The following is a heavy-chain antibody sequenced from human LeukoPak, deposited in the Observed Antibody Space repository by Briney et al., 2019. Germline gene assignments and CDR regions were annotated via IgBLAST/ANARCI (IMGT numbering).Heavy chain of an antibody. D-gene: IGHD3-9*01. Sequence: GGSLRLSCAASGFTLSSYGMHWVRQAPGKGLEWVAVISYDGSNKYYADSVKGRFTISRDNSKNTLYLQVNSLRAEDTAVYYCAKTRLRYFDWLFDYWGQGTLVTVSS. V-gene: IGHV3-30*18. CDR1: GFTLSSYG. CDR2: ISYDGSNK. CDR3: AKTRLRYFDWLFDY. J-gene: IGHJ4*02.